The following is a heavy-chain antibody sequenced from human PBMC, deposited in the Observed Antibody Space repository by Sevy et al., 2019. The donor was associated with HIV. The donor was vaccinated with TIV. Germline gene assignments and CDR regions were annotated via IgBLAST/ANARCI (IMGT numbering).Heavy chain of an antibody. CDR1: VGSISNADYY. CDR3: ARMKFWNGYFDY. V-gene: IGHV4-30-4*02. J-gene: IGHJ4*02. Sequence: SDTLSLTCSVSVGSISNADYYWSWIRQPPGKGLEWIGYIYYSGRTYYNPSLKSRISISVDTSRNQFSLSLDSVTAADTAVYYCARMKFWNGYFDYWGQGTLVTVSS. CDR2: IYYSGRT. D-gene: IGHD3-3*01.